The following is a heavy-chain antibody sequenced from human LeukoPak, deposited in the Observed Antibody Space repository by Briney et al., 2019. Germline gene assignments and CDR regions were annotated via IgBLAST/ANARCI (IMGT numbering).Heavy chain of an antibody. CDR1: GGSISSGGYY. CDR3: ARDGAYCSSTSCYARVDWFDP. J-gene: IGHJ5*02. CDR2: IYQSGST. D-gene: IGHD2-2*01. V-gene: IGHV4-30-2*01. Sequence: SQTLSLTCTVSGGSISSGGYYWSWIRQPPGEGLEWIGYIYQSGSTYFTPSLKSRVTISVDRSRNQFSLNLSSVTAADTAVYYCARDGAYCSSTSCYARVDWFDPWGQGTLVTVSS.